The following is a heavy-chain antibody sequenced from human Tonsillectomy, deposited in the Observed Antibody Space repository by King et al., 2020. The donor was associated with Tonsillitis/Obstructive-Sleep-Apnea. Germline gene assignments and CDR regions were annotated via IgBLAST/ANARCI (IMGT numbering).Heavy chain of an antibody. J-gene: IGHJ5*02. Sequence: QLVESGAEVKKPGSSVKVSCKASGGTFSSYAISWVRQAPGQGLEWMGGIIPIFGTANYAQKFQGRVTITADESMSTAYMELSSLRSEDTAVYYCASSGWYGNWFDPWGQGTLVTVSS. D-gene: IGHD6-19*01. V-gene: IGHV1-69*01. CDR2: IIPIFGTA. CDR3: ASSGWYGNWFDP. CDR1: GGTFSSYA.